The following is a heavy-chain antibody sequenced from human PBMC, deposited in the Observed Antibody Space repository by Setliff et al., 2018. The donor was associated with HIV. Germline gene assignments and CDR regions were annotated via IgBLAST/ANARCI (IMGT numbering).Heavy chain of an antibody. CDR2: IYNSAST. CDR1: GGSISTDY. Sequence: SETLSLTCTVSGGSISTDYWTWIRQPPGKGLEWIGSIYNSASTSYNPSLKSRVTISVDTSKNQFSLKLSSVTAADTAVYYCARHSPSDYWGQGTLVTVSS. J-gene: IGHJ4*02. CDR3: ARHSPSDY. V-gene: IGHV4-59*08.